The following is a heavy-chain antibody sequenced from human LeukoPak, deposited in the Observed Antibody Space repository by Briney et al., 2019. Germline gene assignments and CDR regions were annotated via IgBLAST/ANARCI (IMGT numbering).Heavy chain of an antibody. D-gene: IGHD6-19*01. J-gene: IGHJ4*02. Sequence: SQTLSLTCAISSGDSVSSNSAAWSWIRQSPSSGLAWLGRTYYTSKWYYEYAVSVKARILIIPDTSKNQFSLQLNSVTPEDTAVYYCARESGWGYLDSWGQGTLVTVSS. CDR2: TYYTSKWYY. CDR3: ARESGWGYLDS. V-gene: IGHV6-1*01. CDR1: GDSVSSNSAA.